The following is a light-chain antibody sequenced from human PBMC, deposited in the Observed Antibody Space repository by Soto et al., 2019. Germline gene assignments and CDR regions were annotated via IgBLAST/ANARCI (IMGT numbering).Light chain of an antibody. J-gene: IGKJ1*01. V-gene: IGKV1-39*01. CDR1: QSISSY. Sequence: DIQMTQSPSSLSASVGDRVTITCRASQSISSYLNWYQQKVGKAPKLLIYAASSLQSGVPSRFSGSGSGTDFTLTIRSLQPEDFATYYCQQTYSSPWTFGQGTKVEIK. CDR2: AAS. CDR3: QQTYSSPWT.